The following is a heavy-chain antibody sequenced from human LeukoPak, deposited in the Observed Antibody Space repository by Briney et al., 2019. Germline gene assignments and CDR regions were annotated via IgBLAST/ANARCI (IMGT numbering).Heavy chain of an antibody. Sequence: PQTRSPASPVAGASISSYYWSWIRQPPGKVLEWIGYTYYSGSNNYNPSLKSRVTISVDQSKNQFSLKLSSVAAADTAVYYCAMGAGASYVILTGRGKGSAFDMWGQGTMVTVSS. D-gene: IGHD3-9*01. CDR1: GASISSYY. J-gene: IGHJ3*02. V-gene: IGHV4-59*01. CDR2: TYYSGSN. CDR3: AMGAGASYVILTGRGKGSAFDM.